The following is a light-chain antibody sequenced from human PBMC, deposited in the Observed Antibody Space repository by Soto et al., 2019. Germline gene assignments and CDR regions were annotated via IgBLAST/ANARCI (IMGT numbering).Light chain of an antibody. CDR3: HRYGYGSDS. CDR1: ETVTSRY. V-gene: IGKV3-20*01. J-gene: IGKJ5*01. CDR2: AAS. Sequence: EIVLTQSPGTLSLSPGERATLSCRASETVTSRYLAWYQQKPGQAPRLLIYAASSRATGIPDRFSGSGSGTDFTLTISRLEPVYAAVYYCHRYGYGSDSFGQGTRLEIK.